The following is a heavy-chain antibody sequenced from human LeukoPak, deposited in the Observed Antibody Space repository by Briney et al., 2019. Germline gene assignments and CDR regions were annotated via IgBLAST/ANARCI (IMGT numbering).Heavy chain of an antibody. V-gene: IGHV3-23*01. CDR3: AKDLSSHYDFWSGYYPGWFDP. Sequence: PGGSLRLSCAASGLTFSSYAMSWVRQAPGKGLEWVSAISGSGGSTYYADSVKGRFTISRDNSKNTLYLQMNSLRAEDTAVYYCAKDLSSHYDFWSGYYPGWFDPWGQGTLVTVSS. CDR1: GLTFSSYA. J-gene: IGHJ5*02. CDR2: ISGSGGST. D-gene: IGHD3-3*01.